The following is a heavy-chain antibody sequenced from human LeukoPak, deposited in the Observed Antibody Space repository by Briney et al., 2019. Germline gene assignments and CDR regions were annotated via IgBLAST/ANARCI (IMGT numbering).Heavy chain of an antibody. CDR2: IYYSGST. J-gene: IGHJ4*02. V-gene: IGHV4-39*01. Sequence: SETLSLTCTVSGGSISSSSYYWGWIRQPPGRGLEWIGSIYYSGSTYYNPSLKSRVTISVDTSKNQFSLKLSSVTAADTAVYYCARGRVYYYGSGSPYFDYWGQGTLVTVSS. CDR1: GGSISSSSYY. CDR3: ARGRVYYYGSGSPYFDY. D-gene: IGHD3-10*01.